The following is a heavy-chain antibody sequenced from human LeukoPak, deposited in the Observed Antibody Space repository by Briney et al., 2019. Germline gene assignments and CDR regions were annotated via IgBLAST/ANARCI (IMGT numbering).Heavy chain of an antibody. CDR3: ARVRDNYGMDV. J-gene: IGHJ6*02. CDR1: GYTFTSHK. D-gene: IGHD5-24*01. V-gene: IGHV1-2*02. CDR2: INPNSGKT. Sequence: ASVKVSCMASGYTFTSHKIHWVRQAPGQGLEWMGWINPNSGKTNYPQKFQGRVTMTRDTSISSAYMELSRLRSDDTAVYYCARVRDNYGMDVWGQGTTVIVSS.